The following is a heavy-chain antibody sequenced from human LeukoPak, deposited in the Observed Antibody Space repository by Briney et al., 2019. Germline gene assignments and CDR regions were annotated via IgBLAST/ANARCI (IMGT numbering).Heavy chain of an antibody. CDR3: AKVGVPGYSSGWYEDYYYYGMDV. CDR2: ISGSGGST. CDR1: GFTFSSYA. J-gene: IGHJ6*02. V-gene: IGHV3-23*01. Sequence: GGSLRLSCAASGFTFSSYAMSWVRQAPGKGLEWVSAISGSGGSTYYADSVKGRFTISRDNSKNSLYLQMNSLRTEDTALYYCAKVGVPGYSSGWYEDYYYYGMDVWGQGTTVTVSS. D-gene: IGHD6-19*01.